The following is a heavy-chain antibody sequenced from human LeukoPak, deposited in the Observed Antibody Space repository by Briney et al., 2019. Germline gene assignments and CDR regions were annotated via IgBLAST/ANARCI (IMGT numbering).Heavy chain of an antibody. J-gene: IGHJ4*02. CDR1: GFTFSNYW. CDR3: ARGGYGSGPDY. D-gene: IGHD3-10*01. CDR2: IKQDGSEK. Sequence: PGGSLRLSCAASGFTFSNYWMSWVRQAPGKGLEWVANIKQDGSEKHYVDSVKGRVTISRDNAKNSLYVQMNSLRAVDTAVYYCARGGYGSGPDYWGQGILVTVSS. V-gene: IGHV3-7*01.